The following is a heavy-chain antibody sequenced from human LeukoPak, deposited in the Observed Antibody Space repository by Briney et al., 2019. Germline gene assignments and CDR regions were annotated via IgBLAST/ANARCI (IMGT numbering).Heavy chain of an antibody. CDR2: ISSSGSTI. CDR1: GFTFSDYY. D-gene: IGHD2-15*01. CDR3: ARGVREVAATMIYYMDV. V-gene: IGHV3-11*04. J-gene: IGHJ6*03. Sequence: AGGSLRLSCAASGFTFSDYYMSWIRQAPGKGLEWVSYISSSGSTIYYADSVKGRFTISRDNAKNSLYLQMNSLRAEDTAVYYCARGVREVAATMIYYMDVWGKGTTVTVSS.